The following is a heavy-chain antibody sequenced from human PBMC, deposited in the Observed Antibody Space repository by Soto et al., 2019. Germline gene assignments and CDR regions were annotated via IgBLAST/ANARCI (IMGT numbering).Heavy chain of an antibody. CDR2: IYHSGST. J-gene: IGHJ6*02. CDR3: ARGFYGSGSYYNSTYYYYGMDV. Sequence: SETLSLTCAVSGGSLSSSNWWSWVRQPPGKGLEWIGEIYHSGSTNYNPSLKSRVTISVDKSKNQFSLKLSSVTAADTAVYYCARGFYGSGSYYNSTYYYYGMDVWGQGTTVTVSS. D-gene: IGHD3-10*01. CDR1: GGSLSSSNW. V-gene: IGHV4-4*02.